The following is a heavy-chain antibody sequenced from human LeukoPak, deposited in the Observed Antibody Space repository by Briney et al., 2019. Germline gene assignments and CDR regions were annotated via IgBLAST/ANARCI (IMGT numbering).Heavy chain of an antibody. Sequence: PGRSLRLSCAASGFTFSSYGMHWVREAPGKGLEWVAVIWYDGSNKYYADSVKGRFTISRDNSKNTLYLQMNSLRAEDTAVYYCARDRGYSYGSYYFDYWGQGTLVTVSS. J-gene: IGHJ4*02. CDR2: IWYDGSNK. D-gene: IGHD5-18*01. V-gene: IGHV3-33*01. CDR3: ARDRGYSYGSYYFDY. CDR1: GFTFSSYG.